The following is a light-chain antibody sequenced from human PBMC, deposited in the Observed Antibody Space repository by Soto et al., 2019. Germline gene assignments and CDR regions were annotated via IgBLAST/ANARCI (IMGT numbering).Light chain of an antibody. J-gene: IGKJ4*01. CDR2: GAS. CDR3: QQYGSSPPGLT. Sequence: EIVLTQSPGTRALSPGERATLSCRASQSVSSSYLAWYQQKPGQAPRRLIYGASSRATGIPDRLSGSGSGTDFTLNISRQEPEDFAVYYCQQYGSSPPGLTFGGGTKVEIK. CDR1: QSVSSSY. V-gene: IGKV3-20*01.